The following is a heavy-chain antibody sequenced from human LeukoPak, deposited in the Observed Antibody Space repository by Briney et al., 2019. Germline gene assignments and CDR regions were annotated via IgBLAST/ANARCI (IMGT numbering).Heavy chain of an antibody. CDR1: GGSISSSSYY. D-gene: IGHD2-8*01. CDR2: VSGSSDST. J-gene: IGHJ4*02. CDR3: ARDSPVLTY. Sequence: PSETLSLTCTVSGGSISSSSYYWGWIRQAPGKGLEWVSAVSGSSDSTYYADSVKGRFTISRDNSKNTLSLQMNSLGAEDAAIYYCARDSPVLTYWGQGTLVTVSS. V-gene: IGHV3-23*01.